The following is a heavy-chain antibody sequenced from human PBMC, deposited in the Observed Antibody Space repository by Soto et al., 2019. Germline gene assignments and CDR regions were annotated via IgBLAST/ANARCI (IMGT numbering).Heavy chain of an antibody. J-gene: IGHJ5*02. V-gene: IGHV1-18*01. CDR3: ARDPPIYGSPYNWFDP. Sequence: GASVKVSCKASGYTFTSYGISWVRQAPGQGLEWMGWISAYNGNTNYAQKLQGRVTMTTDTSTSTAYMELRSLRSDDTAVYYCARDPPIYGSPYNWFDPWGQGTLVTVSS. CDR2: ISAYNGNT. D-gene: IGHD3-10*01. CDR1: GYTFTSYG.